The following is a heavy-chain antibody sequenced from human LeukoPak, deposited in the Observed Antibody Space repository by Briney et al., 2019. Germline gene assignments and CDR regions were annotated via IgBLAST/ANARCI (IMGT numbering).Heavy chain of an antibody. D-gene: IGHD5-12*01. Sequence: GGSLRLSCAASGFTFSSYSTNWVRQAPGKGLEWVSSISSSSSYIYYADSVKGRFTISRDNAKNSLYLQMNSLRAEDTAVYYCARVSGYSGYVPLDYWGQGTLVTVSS. CDR2: ISSSSSYI. V-gene: IGHV3-21*01. CDR3: ARVSGYSGYVPLDY. J-gene: IGHJ4*02. CDR1: GFTFSSYS.